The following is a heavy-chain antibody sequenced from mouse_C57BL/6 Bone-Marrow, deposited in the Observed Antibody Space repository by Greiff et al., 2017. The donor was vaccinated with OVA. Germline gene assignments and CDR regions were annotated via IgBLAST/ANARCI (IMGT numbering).Heavy chain of an antibody. CDR1: GFTIKDDY. Sequence: VQLQQSGAELVRPGASVKLSCTASGFTIKDDYMHWVKQRPEQGLEWIGWIDPENGDTEYASKFQGKATITADNSSNTASLQLSSLTSEDTAVYYCTTNCAWFAYGGQGTLVTVSA. CDR3: TTNCAWFAY. CDR2: IDPENGDT. V-gene: IGHV14-4*01. J-gene: IGHJ3*01. D-gene: IGHD4-1*01.